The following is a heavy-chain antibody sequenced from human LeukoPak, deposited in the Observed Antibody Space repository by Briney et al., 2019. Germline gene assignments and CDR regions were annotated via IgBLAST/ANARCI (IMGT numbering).Heavy chain of an antibody. Sequence: KPSETLSLTCAVYGGSFSGYYWSWTRQPPGKGLEWIGEINHSGSTNYNPSLKSRVTISVDTSKNQFSLKLSSVTAADTAVYYCARSWNHNWFDPWGQGTLVTVSS. D-gene: IGHD1-1*01. CDR2: INHSGST. CDR1: GGSFSGYY. J-gene: IGHJ5*02. CDR3: ARSWNHNWFDP. V-gene: IGHV4-34*01.